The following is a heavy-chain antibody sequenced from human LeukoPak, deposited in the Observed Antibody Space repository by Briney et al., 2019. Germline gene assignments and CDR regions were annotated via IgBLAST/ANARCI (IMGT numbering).Heavy chain of an antibody. D-gene: IGHD3-3*02. CDR1: GYTFTDYD. J-gene: IGHJ4*02. CDR2: MKPKSGDT. Sequence: GASVKVSCKASGYTFTDYDINWVRQAPGQGLEWMGWMKPKSGDTGYAQEFKGRLTMTRNTSISTAYMELSSLRSEDTALYYCARDIRDGRRWHGHDFWGQGTLVTVSS. CDR3: ARDIRDGRRWHGHDF. V-gene: IGHV1-8*01.